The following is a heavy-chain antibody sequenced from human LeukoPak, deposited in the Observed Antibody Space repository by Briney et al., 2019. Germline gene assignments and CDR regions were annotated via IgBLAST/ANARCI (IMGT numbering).Heavy chain of an antibody. CDR3: TTGALPFSSGWYEDAFDI. V-gene: IGHV3-15*01. Sequence: GGSLRLSCAASGFTFSNAWMSWVRPAAGKGREGVGRIKSKTDGGTTDYAAPVKGRFTISRDDSKNTLYLQMNSLKTEDTAVYYCTTGALPFSSGWYEDAFDIWGQGTMVTVSS. D-gene: IGHD6-19*01. J-gene: IGHJ3*02. CDR1: GFTFSNAW. CDR2: IKSKTDGGTT.